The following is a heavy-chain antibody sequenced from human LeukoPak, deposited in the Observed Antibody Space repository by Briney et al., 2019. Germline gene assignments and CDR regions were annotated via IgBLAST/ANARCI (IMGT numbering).Heavy chain of an antibody. D-gene: IGHD6-19*01. J-gene: IGHJ4*02. CDR3: VTPRIVVAGTVTDDY. V-gene: IGHV3-64D*09. CDR1: GFTFSSYA. Sequence: GGSLRLSCSASGFTFSSYAMHWVRQAPGKGLEYVSAIRSNGGSTYYADSVKGRFTISRDNSKNTLYLQMSSLRAEDTAVYYCVTPRIVVAGTVTDDYWGQGTLVTVSS. CDR2: IRSNGGST.